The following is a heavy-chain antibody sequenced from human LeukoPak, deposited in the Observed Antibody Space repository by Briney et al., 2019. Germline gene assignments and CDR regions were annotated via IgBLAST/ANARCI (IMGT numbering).Heavy chain of an antibody. CDR1: GFTFSDYA. Sequence: PGGSLRLSCVASGFTFSDYAMNWVRQAPGKGLEWVSTFKTKYHQVYYADSVKGRFTISRDNSKNTLYLQMNSLRAEDTAVYYCAKAPPYKKYFDYWGQGTLVTVSS. CDR3: AKAPPYKKYFDY. D-gene: IGHD1-1*01. V-gene: IGHV3-23*05. CDR2: FKTKYHQV. J-gene: IGHJ4*02.